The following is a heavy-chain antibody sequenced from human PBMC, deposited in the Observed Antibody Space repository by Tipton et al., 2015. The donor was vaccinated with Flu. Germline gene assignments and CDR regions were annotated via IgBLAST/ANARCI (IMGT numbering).Heavy chain of an antibody. CDR3: ARVIPEFVAGLSY. J-gene: IGHJ4*02. CDR1: GFALNRYW. D-gene: IGHD6-19*01. CDR2: INSDGSDT. Sequence: SLRLSCTASGFALNRYWVHWVRQAPQKGLVWVARINSDGSDTVYADSVKGRLTISRDNIRNTLYLQMNSLRTEDTAIYYCARVIPEFVAGLSYWGQGTLVSVSS. V-gene: IGHV3-74*01.